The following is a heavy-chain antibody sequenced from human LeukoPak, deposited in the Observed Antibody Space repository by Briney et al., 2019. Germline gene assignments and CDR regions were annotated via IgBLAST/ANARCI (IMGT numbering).Heavy chain of an antibody. V-gene: IGHV1-46*01. D-gene: IGHD6-19*01. CDR3: ARVHGGLAGTEDWFDP. CDR2: INPSGGST. J-gene: IGHJ5*02. Sequence: ASVKVSCKASGYTFTSYYMHWVRQAPVQGLEWMGIINPSGGSTSYAQKFQGRVTMTRDTSTSTVYMELSSLRSEDTAVYYCARVHGGLAGTEDWFDPWGQGTLVTVSS. CDR1: GYTFTSYY.